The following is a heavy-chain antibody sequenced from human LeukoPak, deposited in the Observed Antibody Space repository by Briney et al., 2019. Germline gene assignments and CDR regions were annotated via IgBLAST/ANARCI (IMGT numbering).Heavy chain of an antibody. Sequence: PGGSLRLSCVVSGFTFSSYWMSWVRQAPGKGLEWVANIKPDGSDAYYVDSVKGRFTISRDNAKNSLHLQMNSLRAEDTAVYYCARTSYDSSGYYLGDYWGQGTLVTVS. CDR1: GFTFSSYW. CDR2: IKPDGSDA. J-gene: IGHJ4*02. V-gene: IGHV3-7*01. CDR3: ARTSYDSSGYYLGDY. D-gene: IGHD3-22*01.